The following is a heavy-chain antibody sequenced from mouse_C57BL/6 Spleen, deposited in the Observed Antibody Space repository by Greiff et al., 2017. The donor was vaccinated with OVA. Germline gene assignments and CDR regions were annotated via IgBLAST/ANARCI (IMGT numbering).Heavy chain of an antibody. J-gene: IGHJ2*01. CDR2: IYPGSGST. D-gene: IGHD1-1*01. Sequence: QVQLQQPGAELVKPGASVKMSCKASGYTFTSYWITWVKQRPGQGLEWIGDIYPGSGSTNYNEKFKSKATLTVDTSSSTAYMQLSSLTSEDSAVYYCARWRLLRGAFDYWGQGTTLTVSS. V-gene: IGHV1-55*01. CDR3: ARWRLLRGAFDY. CDR1: GYTFTSYW.